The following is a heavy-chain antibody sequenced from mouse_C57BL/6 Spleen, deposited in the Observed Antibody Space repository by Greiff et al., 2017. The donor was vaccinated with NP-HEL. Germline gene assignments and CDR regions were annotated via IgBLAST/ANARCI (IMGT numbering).Heavy chain of an antibody. CDR3: ARVGDGYYGFAY. J-gene: IGHJ3*01. Sequence: DVKLVESEGGLVQPGSSMKLSCTASGFTFSDYYMAWVRQVPEKGLEWVANINYDGSSTYYLDSLKSRFIISRDNAKNILYLQMSSLKSEDTATYYCARVGDGYYGFAYWGQGTLVTVSA. CDR2: INYDGSST. V-gene: IGHV5-16*01. D-gene: IGHD2-3*01. CDR1: GFTFSDYY.